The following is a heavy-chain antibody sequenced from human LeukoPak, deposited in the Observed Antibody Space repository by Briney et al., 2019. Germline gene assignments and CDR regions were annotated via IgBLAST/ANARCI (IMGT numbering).Heavy chain of an antibody. D-gene: IGHD3-22*01. CDR2: ISRTT. Sequence: PGGSLRLSCAASGFTFSSYSFNRVRQAPGKGLEWVSYISRTTSYADSVKGRFTIYRHNDKNSLFLQMNSLRAEDTAVYYCARAGRYYYDSSGYYYDAIDIWGQGTMVTVSS. J-gene: IGHJ3*02. V-gene: IGHV3-48*01. CDR1: GFTFSSYS. CDR3: ARAGRYYYDSSGYYYDAIDI.